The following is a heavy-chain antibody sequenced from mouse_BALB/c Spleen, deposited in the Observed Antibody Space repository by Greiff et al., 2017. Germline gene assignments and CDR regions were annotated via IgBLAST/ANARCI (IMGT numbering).Heavy chain of an antibody. CDR1: GFNIKDYY. V-gene: IGHV14-4*02. Sequence: EVQLQQSGAELVRPGASVKLSCTASGFNIKDYYMYWVKQRPEQGLEWIGWIDPENGGTEYAPKFQGKATMTADTSSNTAYLQLSSLTSEDTAVYYWNARLSKGGYFDVWGAGTTVTVSS. J-gene: IGHJ1*01. CDR3: NARLSKGGYFDV. CDR2: IDPENGGT.